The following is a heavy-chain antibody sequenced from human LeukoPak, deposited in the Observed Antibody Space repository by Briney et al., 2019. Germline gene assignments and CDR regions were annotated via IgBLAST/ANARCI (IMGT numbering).Heavy chain of an antibody. J-gene: IGHJ5*02. CDR2: IIPIFGTA. Sequence: ASVKVSCKASGGTFSSYAISWVRRSPGQGLEWMGGIIPIFGTANYAQKFQGRVTITADESTSTAYMELSSLRSEDTAVYYCARGVVPAALDNWFDPWGQGTLVTVSP. CDR3: ARGVVPAALDNWFDP. V-gene: IGHV1-69*13. CDR1: GGTFSSYA. D-gene: IGHD2-2*01.